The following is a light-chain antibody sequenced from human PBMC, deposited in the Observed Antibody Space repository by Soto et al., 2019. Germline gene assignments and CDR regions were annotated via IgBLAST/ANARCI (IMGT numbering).Light chain of an antibody. Sequence: QSALTQPASVSGSPGQSITISCTGTSSDVGGYNYVSWYQQHPGKAPKLMIYEVSTRPSGVSNRFSGSKSGNTASLTISGLQAEDEAGYYCSSYTSSSTEVFGGGTKLTVL. J-gene: IGLJ3*02. CDR2: EVS. V-gene: IGLV2-14*01. CDR1: SSDVGGYNY. CDR3: SSYTSSSTEV.